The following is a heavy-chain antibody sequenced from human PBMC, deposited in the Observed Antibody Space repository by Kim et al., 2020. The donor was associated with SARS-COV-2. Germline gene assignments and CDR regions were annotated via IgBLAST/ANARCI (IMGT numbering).Heavy chain of an antibody. Sequence: ASVKVSCKASGYTFTGYYMHWVRQAPGQGLEWMGRINPNSGGTNYAQKFQGRVTMTRDTSISTAYMELSRLRSDDTAVYYCARSRRDSSSSLYFDYWGQGTLVTVSS. CDR3: ARSRRDSSSSLYFDY. D-gene: IGHD6-6*01. V-gene: IGHV1-2*06. J-gene: IGHJ4*02. CDR2: INPNSGGT. CDR1: GYTFTGYY.